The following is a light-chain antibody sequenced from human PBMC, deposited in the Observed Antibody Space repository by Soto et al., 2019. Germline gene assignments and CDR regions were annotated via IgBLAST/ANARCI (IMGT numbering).Light chain of an antibody. CDR3: ATWDDSRTGA. Sequence: VLTHPPSASGTPVERIPISCSGTTSNIESHTVNWYQQVPVTAPKLLINTNNQRPSGVPDRFSGSKSGASASLAINGLQSEDEATYYCATWDDSRTGAFGTGTKVTVL. V-gene: IGLV1-44*01. J-gene: IGLJ1*01. CDR1: TSNIESHT. CDR2: TNN.